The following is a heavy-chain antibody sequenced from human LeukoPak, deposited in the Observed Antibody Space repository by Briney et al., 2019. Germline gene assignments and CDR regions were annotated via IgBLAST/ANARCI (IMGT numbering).Heavy chain of an antibody. V-gene: IGHV3-21*01. J-gene: IGHJ4*02. Sequence: GGSLRLSCAASGFTFSSYSMNWVRQAPGKGLEWVSSISSSSSYIYYADSVKGRFTTSRDNAKNSLYLQMNSLRAEDTAVYYCARGVLRWRDYFDYWGQGTLVTVSS. D-gene: IGHD4-23*01. CDR2: ISSSSSYI. CDR3: ARGVLRWRDYFDY. CDR1: GFTFSSYS.